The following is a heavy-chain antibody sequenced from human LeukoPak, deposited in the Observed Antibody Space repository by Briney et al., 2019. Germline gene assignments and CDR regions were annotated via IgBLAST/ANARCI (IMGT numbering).Heavy chain of an antibody. CDR3: ARHAPRGEAARLGYFDY. CDR1: GGSISSYY. V-gene: IGHV4-59*08. J-gene: IGHJ4*02. D-gene: IGHD6-6*01. CDR2: IYYSGST. Sequence: PSETLSLTCTVSGGSISSYYWSWIRQPPGKGLEWIGYIYYSGSTSYNPSLKSRVTISVDTSKNQFSLKLSSVTAADTAVYYCARHAPRGEAARLGYFDYWGQGTLVTVSS.